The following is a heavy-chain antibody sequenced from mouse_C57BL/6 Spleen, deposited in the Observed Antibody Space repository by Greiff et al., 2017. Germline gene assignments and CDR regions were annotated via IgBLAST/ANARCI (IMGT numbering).Heavy chain of an antibody. J-gene: IGHJ2*01. Sequence: QVQLQQPGAELVKPGASVSLSCKASGYTFTSYWMQWVNQRPGQGLVWIGEIDPSDSCTNYNQKFKGKATFTVDTSSSTAYMQLSSLTSEDSAVYYCGRGGFDYWGQGTTLTVSS. V-gene: IGHV1-50*01. CDR3: GRGGFDY. CDR1: GYTFTSYW. CDR2: IDPSDSCT.